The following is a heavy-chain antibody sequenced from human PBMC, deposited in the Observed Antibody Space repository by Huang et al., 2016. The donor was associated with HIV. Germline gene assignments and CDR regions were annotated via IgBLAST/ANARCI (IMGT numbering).Heavy chain of an antibody. CDR1: GFAFSHYA. J-gene: IGHJ4*02. V-gene: IGHV3-9*01. Sequence: VQLVESGGGLVQPGWSLGLSCAASGFAFSHYAGHWVRQAPGKGLKWMSGIGGNGCDIAYAASVRGRFVISRDNAKKSLYLKMNGLRLEDTALYFCVIMDDYFDYWGQGVLVGVSS. D-gene: IGHD2-8*01. CDR2: IGGNGCDI. CDR3: VIMDDYFDY.